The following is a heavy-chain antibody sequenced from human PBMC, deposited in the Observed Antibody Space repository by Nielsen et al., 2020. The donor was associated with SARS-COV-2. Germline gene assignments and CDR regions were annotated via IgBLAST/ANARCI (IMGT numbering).Heavy chain of an antibody. D-gene: IGHD3-22*01. J-gene: IGHJ4*02. V-gene: IGHV3-15*01. CDR2: IKSKTGGGTT. CDR3: TTTYYYDSSGYYYLDY. CDR1: GFTFSNAW. Sequence: GESLKISCAASGFTFSNAWMSWVRQAPGKGLEWVGRIKSKTGGGTTDYAAPVKGRFTISRDDSKNTLYLQMNSLKTEDTAVYYCTTTYYYDSSGYYYLDYWGQGTLVTVSS.